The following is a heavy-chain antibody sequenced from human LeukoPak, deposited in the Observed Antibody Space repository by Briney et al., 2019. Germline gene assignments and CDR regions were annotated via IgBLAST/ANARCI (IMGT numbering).Heavy chain of an antibody. CDR1: GFTSSSYA. J-gene: IGHJ3*02. CDR2: ISGSGGST. CDR3: AKDLYYVYAFDI. D-gene: IGHD3-10*02. V-gene: IGHV3-23*01. Sequence: PGGSLRLSCAASGFTSSSYAMSWVRQAPGKGLEWVSAISGSGGSTYYADSVKGRFTISRDNSKNTLYLQMNSLRAEDTAVYYCAKDLYYVYAFDIWGQGTMVTVSS.